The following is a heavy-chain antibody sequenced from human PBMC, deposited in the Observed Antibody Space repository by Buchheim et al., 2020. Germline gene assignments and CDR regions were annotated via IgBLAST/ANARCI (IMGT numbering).Heavy chain of an antibody. J-gene: IGHJ6*02. CDR1: GFTFSSYG. D-gene: IGHD6-13*01. V-gene: IGHV3-33*06. CDR3: AKPGDSTVYDGMDV. CDR2: IWYDGSNN. Sequence: QVQLVESGGGVVQPGRSLRLSCAASGFTFSSYGMHWVRQAPGKGLEWVAVIWYDGSNNYYADSVKGRFTISRDNSKNTLYLQMSSLRAEDTAVYYCAKPGDSTVYDGMDVWGQGTT.